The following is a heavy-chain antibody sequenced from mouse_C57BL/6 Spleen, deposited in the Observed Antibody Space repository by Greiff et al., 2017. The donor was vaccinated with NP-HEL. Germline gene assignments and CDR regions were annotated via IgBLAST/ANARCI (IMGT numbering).Heavy chain of an antibody. CDR1: GFSLTSYG. CDR3: ARHRLRQNAMDY. J-gene: IGHJ4*01. V-gene: IGHV2-6-1*01. Sequence: VKLMESGPGLVAPSQSLSITCTVSGFSLTSYGVHWVRQPPGKGLEWLVVIWSDGSTTYNSALKSRLSISKDNYKSQVFLKMNSLQTDDTAMYYCARHRLRQNAMDYWGQGTSVTVSS. D-gene: IGHD2-4*01. CDR2: IWSDGST.